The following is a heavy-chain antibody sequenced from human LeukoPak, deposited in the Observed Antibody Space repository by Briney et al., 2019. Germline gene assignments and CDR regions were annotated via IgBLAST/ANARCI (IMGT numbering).Heavy chain of an antibody. CDR1: GGSISSYSYY. CDR3: ARGSRYSSSSGEAFDI. Sequence: SETLSLTCTVSGGSISSYSYYWSWIRQPPGKGLEWIGYIYYSGSTNYNPSLKSRVTTSVDTSKNQFSLKLSSVTAADTAVYYCARGSRYSSSSGEAFDIWGQGTMVTVSS. V-gene: IGHV4-61*01. J-gene: IGHJ3*02. CDR2: IYYSGST. D-gene: IGHD6-6*01.